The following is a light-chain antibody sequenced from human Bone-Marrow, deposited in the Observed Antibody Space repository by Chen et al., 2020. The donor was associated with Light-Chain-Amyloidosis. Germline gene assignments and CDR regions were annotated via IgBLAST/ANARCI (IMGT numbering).Light chain of an antibody. CDR1: QTISSNY. V-gene: IGKV3-20*01. Sequence: EMVLTQSPGTLSLSPGEGANLACRDSQTISSNYLTWYQQKFGQATRLLIYGSSSRATGIPDRFTGSGSGTDFTLTINRLEPEDFAMYYCQQYGTSPLTFGGGTKVEIK. CDR3: QQYGTSPLT. J-gene: IGKJ4*01. CDR2: GSS.